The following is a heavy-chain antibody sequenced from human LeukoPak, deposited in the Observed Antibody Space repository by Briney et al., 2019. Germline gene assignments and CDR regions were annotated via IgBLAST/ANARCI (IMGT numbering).Heavy chain of an antibody. CDR1: GFTFSSYD. Sequence: LPGGSLRLSCAASGFTFSSYDMHWVRQAPGKGLEWVAFIRYDGSNEYFTDSVKGRFTISRENAKNSLYLQMNSLRAGDTAVYYCARVTGNHDAFDIWGQGTMVTVSS. CDR2: IRYDGSNE. V-gene: IGHV3-30*02. CDR3: ARVTGNHDAFDI. D-gene: IGHD1-14*01. J-gene: IGHJ3*02.